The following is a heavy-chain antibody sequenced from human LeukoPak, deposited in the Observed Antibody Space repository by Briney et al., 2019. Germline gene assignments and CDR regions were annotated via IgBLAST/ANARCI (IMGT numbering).Heavy chain of an antibody. V-gene: IGHV1-8*01. CDR1: GYTFTSYD. J-gene: IGHJ6*02. Sequence: ASVKVSRKVSGYTFTSYDIYWVRQATGQGLEWMGGMYPNSGKTGYAQKFQRRVTMTRNTSISTAYLKLSSLRSEDTAVYYCARAAYGYYYYGMDVWGQGTTVTVSS. CDR2: MYPNSGKT. D-gene: IGHD3-16*01. CDR3: ARAAYGYYYYGMDV.